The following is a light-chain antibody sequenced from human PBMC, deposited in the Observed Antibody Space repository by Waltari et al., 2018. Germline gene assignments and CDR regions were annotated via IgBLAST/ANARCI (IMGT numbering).Light chain of an antibody. CDR2: EAT. J-gene: IGKJ1*01. Sequence: EIVLTQSPGTLSLSPGERATLSCRASQSVRRFLAWYQQKLGQAPRHLIYEATSRATGIPDRFSGSGFGTDFSLIISRLEPEDFAVYYCQKYGTLPATFGQGTKVEIK. CDR3: QKYGTLPAT. CDR1: QSVRRF. V-gene: IGKV3-20*01.